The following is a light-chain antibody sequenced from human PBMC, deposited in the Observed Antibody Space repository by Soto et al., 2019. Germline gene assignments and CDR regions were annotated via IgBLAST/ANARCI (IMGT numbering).Light chain of an antibody. Sequence: QSALTQPASASGSPGQSVAISCTGTSNDVGGHNYVSWYQQYPGKAPKVMIYEVTNRPSGVPNRFSGSKSGNTASLTISGLQAEDEDDDDCSSCSSRTTSRVFGTGTKVTVL. J-gene: IGLJ1*01. V-gene: IGLV2-14*01. CDR3: SSCSSRTTSRV. CDR2: EVT. CDR1: SNDVGGHNY.